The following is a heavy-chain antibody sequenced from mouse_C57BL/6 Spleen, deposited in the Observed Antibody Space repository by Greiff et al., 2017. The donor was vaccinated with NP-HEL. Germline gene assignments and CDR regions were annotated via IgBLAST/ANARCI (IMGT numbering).Heavy chain of an antibody. J-gene: IGHJ3*01. D-gene: IGHD1-1*01. CDR1: GYTFTSYW. CDR3: TRGGDGSSQAWFAY. V-gene: IGHV1-5*01. Sequence: EVQLQESGTVLARPGASVKMSCKTSGYTFTSYWMHWVKQRPGQGLEWIGAIYPGNSDTSYNQKFKGKAKLTAVTSASTAYMELSSLTNEDSAVYYCTRGGDGSSQAWFAYWGQGTLVTVSA. CDR2: IYPGNSDT.